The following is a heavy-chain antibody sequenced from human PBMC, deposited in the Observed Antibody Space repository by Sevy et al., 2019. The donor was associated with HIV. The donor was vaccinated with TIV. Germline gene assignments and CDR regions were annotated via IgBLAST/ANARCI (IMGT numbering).Heavy chain of an antibody. CDR3: AREDDSRGYYYGLCDY. V-gene: IGHV3-48*03. CDR2: ISNSGSTV. D-gene: IGHD3-22*01. Sequence: GGSLRLSCAASGFTFSSYEMNWVRQAPGKGLEWVSYISNSGSTVYADPVKGRFTISRDNAKNSVYLQMNSLRAEDTAVYYCAREDDSRGYYYGLCDYWGQGTLVTVSS. CDR1: GFTFSSYE. J-gene: IGHJ4*02.